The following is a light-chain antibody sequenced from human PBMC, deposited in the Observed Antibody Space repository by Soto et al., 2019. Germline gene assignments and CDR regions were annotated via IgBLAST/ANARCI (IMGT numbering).Light chain of an antibody. Sequence: EIVLTQSPGTLSLSPGERATLSCMASQSVSSSYLAWYQQKPGQAPRLLIYGASSRATGIPDRFSGSGSGTDFTLTISRLEPEDVAVYYCQQYGSSPLTFGQGTKVEIK. CDR3: QQYGSSPLT. CDR1: QSVSSSY. CDR2: GAS. J-gene: IGKJ1*01. V-gene: IGKV3-20*01.